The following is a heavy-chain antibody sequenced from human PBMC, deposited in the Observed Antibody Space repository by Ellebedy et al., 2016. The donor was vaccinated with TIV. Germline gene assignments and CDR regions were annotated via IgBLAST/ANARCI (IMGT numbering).Heavy chain of an antibody. CDR3: AKWDSGLRAFYV. CDR2: THHSGNT. D-gene: IGHD5-12*01. V-gene: IGHV4-59*02. CDR1: GGSVVSYY. J-gene: IGHJ3*01. Sequence: MPSETLSLTCTVSGGSVVSYYWNWIRQPPGKGLEWIGYTHHSGNTKYNPSLTSRVTTSVDTSRNHFSMNLNSITAADTAVYYCAKWDSGLRAFYVWGHGTMVTVSS.